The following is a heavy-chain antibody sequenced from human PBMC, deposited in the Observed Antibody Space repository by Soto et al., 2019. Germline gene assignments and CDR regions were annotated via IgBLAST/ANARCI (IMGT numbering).Heavy chain of an antibody. CDR3: ASSTTVTEGSHYYYMDV. CDR2: IKQDGSEK. Sequence: EVQLVESGGGLVLPGGSLRLSCAASGLTFTTFSMNWVRQAPGRGLEWVANIKQDGSEKYYVDYVKGRFTISRDTAKKSVYLQMNSLRAEDTAVFYCASSTTVTEGSHYYYMDVWGKGTTVTVSS. CDR1: GLTFTTFS. V-gene: IGHV3-7*01. J-gene: IGHJ6*03. D-gene: IGHD4-17*01.